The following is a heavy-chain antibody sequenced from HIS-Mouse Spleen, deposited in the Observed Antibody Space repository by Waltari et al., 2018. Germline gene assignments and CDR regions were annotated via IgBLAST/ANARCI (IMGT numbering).Heavy chain of an antibody. J-gene: IGHJ2*01. D-gene: IGHD6-13*01. CDR2: IYYSWGT. V-gene: IGHV4-39*07. Sequence: QLQLQESGPGLVKPSETLSLTCTVSGGSISSSNYDWGWIRQPPGEGVEWIVSIYYSWGTYSTPSRKRRVTNTVGTSKNQVALKLSSVTAAATAVYYCARVIPDSSSWYDWYFDLWGRGTLVTVSS. CDR3: ARVIPDSSSWYDWYFDL. CDR1: GGSISSSNYD.